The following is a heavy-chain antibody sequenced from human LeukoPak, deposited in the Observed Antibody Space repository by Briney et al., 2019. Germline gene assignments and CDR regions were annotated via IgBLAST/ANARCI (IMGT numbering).Heavy chain of an antibody. CDR3: AKVLGYSYGFGY. V-gene: IGHV3-23*01. Sequence: GGSLRLSCAASGFTFSSYAMSWVRQAPGKGLEWVSAISGSGGSTYYADSVKGRFTISRGNSKNTLYLQMNSLRAEDTAVYYCAKVLGYSYGFGYWGQGTLVTVSS. CDR1: GFTFSSYA. D-gene: IGHD5-18*01. J-gene: IGHJ4*02. CDR2: ISGSGGST.